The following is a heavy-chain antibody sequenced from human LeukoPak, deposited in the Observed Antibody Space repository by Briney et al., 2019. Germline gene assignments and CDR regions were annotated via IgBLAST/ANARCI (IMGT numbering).Heavy chain of an antibody. CDR1: GYTFTSYG. D-gene: IGHD1-7*01. J-gene: IGHJ4*02. CDR2: IIPIFGTA. V-gene: IGHV1-69*05. CDR3: ARDRNRANWNYQMYFDY. Sequence: GASVKVSCKASGYTFTSYGISWVRQAPGQGLEWMGGIIPIFGTANYAQKFQGRVTITTDESTSTAYMELSSLRSEDTAVYYCARDRNRANWNYQMYFDYWGQGTLVTVSS.